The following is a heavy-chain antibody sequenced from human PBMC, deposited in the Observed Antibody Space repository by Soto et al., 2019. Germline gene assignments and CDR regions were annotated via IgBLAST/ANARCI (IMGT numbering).Heavy chain of an antibody. Sequence: LSLTCAVSGGSISSSNWWSWVRQPPGKGLEWIGEIYHSGSTNYNPSLKSRVTISVDKSKNQFSLKLSSVTAADTAVYYCARTPVVPAALYYYYGMDVWGQGTTVTVSS. D-gene: IGHD2-2*01. V-gene: IGHV4-4*02. CDR2: IYHSGST. CDR1: GGSISSSNW. J-gene: IGHJ6*02. CDR3: ARTPVVPAALYYYYGMDV.